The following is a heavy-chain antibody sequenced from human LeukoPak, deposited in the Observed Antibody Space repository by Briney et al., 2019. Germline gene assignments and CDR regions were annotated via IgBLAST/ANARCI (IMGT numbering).Heavy chain of an antibody. CDR1: GFIFSDSY. V-gene: IGHV3-69-1*02. Sequence: KPGGSLRLSCAVSGFIFSDSYMNWIRQAPGKGLEWVSYITSGSTIYYAASVKGRFTISRDNAKNLLYLQMNSLRVEDTAIYYCARDAGGRTQREGWFDPWGQGTLVTVSS. D-gene: IGHD1-1*01. J-gene: IGHJ5*02. CDR3: ARDAGGRTQREGWFDP. CDR2: ITSGSTI.